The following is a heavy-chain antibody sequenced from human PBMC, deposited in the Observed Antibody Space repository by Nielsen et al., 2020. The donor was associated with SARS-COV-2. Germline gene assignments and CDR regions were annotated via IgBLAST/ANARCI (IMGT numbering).Heavy chain of an antibody. CDR2: MSYDGNNK. J-gene: IGHJ6*02. Sequence: GESLKISCAASGFTFSNYAMHWVRQAPGKGLEWLAVMSYDGNNKYYADSVKGRFTISRDNSKNSLFLQMNSLRPDDTAVYYCARPYSSGWYWYYYGMDVWGQGTTVTVSS. V-gene: IGHV3-30*04. CDR3: ARPYSSGWYWYYYGMDV. CDR1: GFTFSNYA. D-gene: IGHD6-19*01.